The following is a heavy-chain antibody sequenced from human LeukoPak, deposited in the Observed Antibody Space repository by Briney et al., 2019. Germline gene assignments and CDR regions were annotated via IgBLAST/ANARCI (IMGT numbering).Heavy chain of an antibody. D-gene: IGHD5-18*01. J-gene: IGHJ4*02. Sequence: SETLSLTCTVSGGSISSSTYYWGWIRHPPGKGLEWIGSIYYSGSTYYNPSLKSRVTISVDTSKNQFSLKLSSVTAADTAVYYCARRGYSYGFYYFDYWGQGTLVTVSS. V-gene: IGHV4-39*01. CDR3: ARRGYSYGFYYFDY. CDR1: GGSISSSTYY. CDR2: IYYSGST.